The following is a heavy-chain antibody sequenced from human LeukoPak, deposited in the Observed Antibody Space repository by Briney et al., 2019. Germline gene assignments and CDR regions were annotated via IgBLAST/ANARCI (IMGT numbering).Heavy chain of an antibody. CDR2: IRPDGSHI. Sequence: PGSSLRLSCAASGFSFSTCVMHWVRQAPGKGLEWVAVIRPDGSHISYVDPVKGRFTISRDNSNNTLYLQMDSLRAEDTAVYHCAKSYYYGSGSYSRNNWFDPWGQGTLVTVSS. J-gene: IGHJ5*02. CDR1: GFSFSTCV. V-gene: IGHV3-33*06. D-gene: IGHD3-10*01. CDR3: AKSYYYGSGSYSRNNWFDP.